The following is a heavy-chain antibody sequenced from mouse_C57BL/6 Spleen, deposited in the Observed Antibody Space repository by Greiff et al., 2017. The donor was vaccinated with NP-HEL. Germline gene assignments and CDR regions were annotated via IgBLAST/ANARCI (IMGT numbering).Heavy chain of an antibody. D-gene: IGHD2-3*01. CDR1: GYSFTDYN. J-gene: IGHJ4*01. V-gene: IGHV1-39*01. CDR3: ARSYDGSYYYAMDY. Sequence: EVQGVESGPELVKPGASVKISCKASGYSFTDYNMNWVKQSNGKSLEWIGVINPNYGTTSYNQKFKGKATLTVDQSSSTAYMQLNSLTSEDSAVYYCARSYDGSYYYAMDYWGQGTSVTVSS. CDR2: INPNYGTT.